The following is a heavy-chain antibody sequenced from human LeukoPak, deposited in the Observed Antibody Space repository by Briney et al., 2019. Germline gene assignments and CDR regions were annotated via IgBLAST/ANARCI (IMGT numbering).Heavy chain of an antibody. CDR3: ARLASVPG. D-gene: IGHD6-19*01. CDR2: IHPNSGGT. V-gene: IGHV1-2*02. J-gene: IGHJ1*01. Sequence: ASVKVSCKASGYTFTGYYLHWVRQAPGQGLEWMGWIHPNSGGTSYAQRFQGRVTMTRDTSISTAYMELSSLGSDDTALYFCARLASVPGWGQGTLVTVSS. CDR1: GYTFTGYY.